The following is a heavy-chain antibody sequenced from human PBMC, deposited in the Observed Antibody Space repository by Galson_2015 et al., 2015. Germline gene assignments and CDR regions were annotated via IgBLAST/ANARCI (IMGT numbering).Heavy chain of an antibody. CDR1: GFTFDDYG. V-gene: IGHV3-20*01. CDR3: ARDGRDGYNYYWYFDL. Sequence: SLRLSCAASGFTFDDYGMSWVRQAPGKGLEWVSGINWNGGSTGYADSVKGRFTISRDNAKNSLYLQMSSLRAEDTALYHCARDGRDGYNYYWYFDLWGRGTLVTVSS. CDR2: INWNGGST. D-gene: IGHD5-24*01. J-gene: IGHJ2*01.